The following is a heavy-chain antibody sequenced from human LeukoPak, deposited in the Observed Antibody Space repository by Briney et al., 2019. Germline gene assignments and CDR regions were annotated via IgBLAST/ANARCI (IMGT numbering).Heavy chain of an antibody. V-gene: IGHV1-18*01. D-gene: IGHD2-2*01. Sequence: ASVKVSCKASGYTFSSYGISWVRQAPGQGLKWMGWISGDNGSTNYAQKLQGRVTMTTDTSTNTAYMELRSLRSDDSAIYYCAREDTRRGSRGYFDYWGQGTLVTVSS. CDR2: ISGDNGST. CDR1: GYTFSSYG. CDR3: AREDTRRGSRGYFDY. J-gene: IGHJ4*02.